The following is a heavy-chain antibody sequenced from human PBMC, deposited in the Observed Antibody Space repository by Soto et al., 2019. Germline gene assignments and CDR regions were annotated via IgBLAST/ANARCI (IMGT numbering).Heavy chain of an antibody. CDR1: GFTFSSYG. Sequence: GGSLRLSCAASGFTFSSYGMHWVRQAPGKGLEWVAVISYDGSNKYYADSVKGRFTISRDNSKNTLYLQMNSLRAEDTAVYYCAKEFSLRFLEWLPEFDYWGQGTLVTVSS. CDR2: ISYDGSNK. V-gene: IGHV3-30*18. CDR3: AKEFSLRFLEWLPEFDY. J-gene: IGHJ4*02. D-gene: IGHD3-3*01.